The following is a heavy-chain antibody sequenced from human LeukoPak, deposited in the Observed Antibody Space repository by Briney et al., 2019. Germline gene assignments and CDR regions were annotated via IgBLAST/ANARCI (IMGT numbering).Heavy chain of an antibody. V-gene: IGHV3-48*03. J-gene: IGHJ6*04. CDR1: GFTFSSHE. Sequence: GGSLRLSCAASGFTFSSHEMNWVRQAPGKGLEWVSYISSSGSTIYYADSVKGRFTIPRDNAKNSLYLQMNSLSAEDTAVYYCAELGITMIGGVWGKGTTVTISS. CDR2: ISSSGSTI. CDR3: AELGITMIGGV. D-gene: IGHD3-10*02.